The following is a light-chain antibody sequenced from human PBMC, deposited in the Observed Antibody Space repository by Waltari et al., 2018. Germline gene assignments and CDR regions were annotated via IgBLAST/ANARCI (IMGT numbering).Light chain of an antibody. V-gene: IGKV3-20*01. CDR1: QSVSRS. J-gene: IGKJ1*01. Sequence: ILLTQSPGTLSLSPGERATLSCRASQSVSRSLAWYQQKPGQAPTLLIYGASTRATGIPDRFTGSGSGTDFSLTISSLEPEDFAIYFCQHYVRLPATFGQGTKVEIK. CDR3: QHYVRLPAT. CDR2: GAS.